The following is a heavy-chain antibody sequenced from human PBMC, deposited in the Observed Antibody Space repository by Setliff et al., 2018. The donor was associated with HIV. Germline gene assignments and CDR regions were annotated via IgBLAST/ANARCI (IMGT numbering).Heavy chain of an antibody. D-gene: IGHD3-3*01. V-gene: IGHV1-18*01. Sequence: ASVKVSCKASGYTFSRFGITWVRQAPGQGLEWMGWISVYNGNRDYALNFQGRLTLTRDTSMSTVYMELSSLRSEDTAVYYCASSLRFLEWLLSSFDYWGQGTLVTVSS. CDR3: ASSLRFLEWLLSSFDY. CDR1: GYTFSRFG. J-gene: IGHJ4*02. CDR2: ISVYNGNR.